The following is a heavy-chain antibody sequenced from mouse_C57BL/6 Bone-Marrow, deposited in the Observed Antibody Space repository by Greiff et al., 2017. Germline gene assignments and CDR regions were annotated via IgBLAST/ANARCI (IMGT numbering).Heavy chain of an antibody. Sequence: QVQLQQSGAELARPGASVKMSCKASGYTFTSYTMHWVKQRPGQGLEWIGYINPSSGYTKYNQKFKDKATLTADKSSSTAYMQLSSLTAEDSAVYYCARWKGAWFAYWGQGTLVTVSA. CDR3: ARWKGAWFAY. J-gene: IGHJ3*01. CDR1: GYTFTSYT. V-gene: IGHV1-4*01. CDR2: INPSSGYT.